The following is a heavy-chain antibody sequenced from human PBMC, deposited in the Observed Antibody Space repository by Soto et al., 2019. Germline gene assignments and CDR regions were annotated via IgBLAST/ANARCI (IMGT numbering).Heavy chain of an antibody. J-gene: IGHJ6*02. Sequence: GGSLRLSCAASGFTFSSYAMHWVRQAPGKGLEWVAVITYHGSNKYYADSVKGRFTISRDNSKNTLYLQMNSLRAEDTAVYYCARDGSGRQLRCFDWLYLYYYYGMDVWGQGTTVTVSS. V-gene: IGHV3-30-3*01. D-gene: IGHD3-9*01. CDR2: ITYHGSNK. CDR3: ARDGSGRQLRCFDWLYLYYYYGMDV. CDR1: GFTFSSYA.